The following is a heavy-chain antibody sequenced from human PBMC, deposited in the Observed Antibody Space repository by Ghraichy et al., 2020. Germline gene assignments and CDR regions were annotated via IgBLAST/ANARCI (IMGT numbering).Heavy chain of an antibody. CDR3: ARAPIFGVVLGFDY. CDR1: GGSFSGYY. CDR2: INHSGST. D-gene: IGHD3-3*01. Sequence: SETLSLTCAVYGGSFSGYYWSWIRQPPGKGLEWIGEINHSGSTNYNPSLKSRVTISVDTSKNQFSLKLSSVTAADTAVYYCARAPIFGVVLGFDYWGQGTLVTVSS. V-gene: IGHV4-34*01. J-gene: IGHJ4*02.